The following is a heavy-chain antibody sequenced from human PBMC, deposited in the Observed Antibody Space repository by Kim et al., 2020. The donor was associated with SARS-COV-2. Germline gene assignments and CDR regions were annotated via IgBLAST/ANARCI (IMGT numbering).Heavy chain of an antibody. V-gene: IGHV4-39*01. CDR3: ARRSMLIQLWSITYAFDI. J-gene: IGHJ3*02. Sequence: SETLSLTCTVSGGSISSSSYYWGWIRQPPGKGLEWIGSIYYSGSTYYNPSLKSRVTISVDTSKNQFSLKLSSVTAADTAVYYCARRSMLIQLWSITYAFDIWGQGTMVTVSS. D-gene: IGHD5-18*01. CDR1: GGSISSSSYY. CDR2: IYYSGST.